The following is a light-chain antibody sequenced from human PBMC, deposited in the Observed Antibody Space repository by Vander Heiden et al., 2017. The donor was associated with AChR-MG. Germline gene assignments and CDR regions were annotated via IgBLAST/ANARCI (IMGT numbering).Light chain of an antibody. CDR2: AVS. Sequence: QSALTQPDSVSGSPGQSINISRTGTGSDDGRYKLVSWYQQHPGTIPNLMIYAVSKRPSGVSTRFSGSKSGRTASLTISGLQAEDEAEYFCCSYAGRSTLVFGGGTKVTVI. CDR3: CSYAGRSTLV. J-gene: IGLJ3*02. CDR1: GSDDGRYKL. V-gene: IGLV2-23*02.